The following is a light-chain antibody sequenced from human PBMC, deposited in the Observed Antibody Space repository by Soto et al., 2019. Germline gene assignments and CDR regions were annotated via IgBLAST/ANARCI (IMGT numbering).Light chain of an antibody. V-gene: IGKV3-20*01. Sequence: EIVLTQSPGTLSLSPGESANLSCRASQSVGRNYLAWFQHKPDQAPRLLIYDASNRATGVPDRFSGSGSGTDFTLSVPRLETEDCAWYACHQHAVSPLTFGGGTTVPIK. CDR2: DAS. CDR3: HQHAVSPLT. J-gene: IGKJ4*01. CDR1: QSVGRNY.